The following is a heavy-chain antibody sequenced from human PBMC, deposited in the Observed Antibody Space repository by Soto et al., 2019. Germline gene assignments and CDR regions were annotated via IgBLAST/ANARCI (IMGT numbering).Heavy chain of an antibody. CDR3: TRLRYGDHFDY. J-gene: IGHJ4*02. Sequence: ASEEPSPPLTVSGDSLSRKHWGGVRQSPGKGLEWIGYTYNSGSTNYNPSLKSRVTISVDTSKNQFSLNLTSVTAADTAVYYCTRLRYGDHFDYWGQGTLVTVSS. V-gene: IGHV4-59*01. CDR1: GDSLSRKH. D-gene: IGHD4-17*01. CDR2: TYNSGST.